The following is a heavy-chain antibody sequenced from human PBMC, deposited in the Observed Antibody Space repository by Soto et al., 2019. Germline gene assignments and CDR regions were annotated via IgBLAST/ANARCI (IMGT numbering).Heavy chain of an antibody. Sequence: GASVKVSCKASGYTFTSYGISWVRQAPGQGLEWMGWISAYNGNTNYAQKLQGRVTMTTDTSTSTAYMELRSLRSDDTAVYYCARASSSGVSSLYYYYGMDVWGPGTTVTVFS. CDR1: GYTFTSYG. CDR3: ARASSSGVSSLYYYYGMDV. J-gene: IGHJ6*02. D-gene: IGHD2-15*01. V-gene: IGHV1-18*04. CDR2: ISAYNGNT.